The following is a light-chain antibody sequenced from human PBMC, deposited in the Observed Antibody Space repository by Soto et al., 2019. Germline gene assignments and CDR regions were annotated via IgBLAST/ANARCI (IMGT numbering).Light chain of an antibody. V-gene: IGLV2-14*01. CDR3: SSYTGSSTLLV. CDR1: SSDVGGYNY. J-gene: IGLJ2*01. Sequence: QSALTQPASVSGSPGQSITISCTGTSSDVGGYNYVSWYQQHPGKAPKLMIYEVSKRPSGVSNRFSGAKSGNTASLTISGLQAEDEADYYCSSYTGSSTLLVFGGGTKVTVL. CDR2: EVS.